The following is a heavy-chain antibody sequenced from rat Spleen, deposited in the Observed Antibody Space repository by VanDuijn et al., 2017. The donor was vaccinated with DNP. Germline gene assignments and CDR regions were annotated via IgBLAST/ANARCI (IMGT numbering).Heavy chain of an antibody. CDR1: GFTFSGYW. CDR3: GVTRVHWFAY. CDR2: INYDGGTT. Sequence: EVQLVETGGDLVPPGRSLKLSCVASGFTFSGYWMYWIRQAPGKGLEWVGCINYDGGTTYYPDSVKGRFTISRNNVENTVYLQINSLRSEDTATYYCGVTRVHWFAYWGQGTLVTVSS. D-gene: IGHD1-4*01. V-gene: IGHV5-58*01. J-gene: IGHJ3*01.